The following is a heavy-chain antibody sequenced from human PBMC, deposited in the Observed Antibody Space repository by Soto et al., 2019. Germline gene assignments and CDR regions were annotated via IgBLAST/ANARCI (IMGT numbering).Heavy chain of an antibody. Sequence: GGSLRLSCPASGFTFSSYAMHWVRQAPGKGLEYVSAISSNGGSTYYADSVKGRFTISRDNSKNTLYLQMSSLRAEDTAVYYCVVLCTNGVCYCLWGQGTLVTVSS. CDR3: VVLCTNGVCYCL. CDR1: GFTFSSYA. J-gene: IGHJ4*02. V-gene: IGHV3-64D*06. D-gene: IGHD2-8*01. CDR2: ISSNGGST.